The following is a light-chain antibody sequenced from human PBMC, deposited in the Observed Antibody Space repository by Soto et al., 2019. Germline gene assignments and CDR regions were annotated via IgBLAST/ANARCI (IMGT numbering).Light chain of an antibody. CDR2: GAS. Sequence: EVGLTQSPATLSLSPGGRAALSCKASQSVHNFLAWYQQKPGQAPRLLIYGASNRATGIPARFSGSGSGTDFTLTISSLEPEDFAVYYCQQRSNWTITFGQGTRLEIK. CDR1: QSVHNF. CDR3: QQRSNWTIT. J-gene: IGKJ5*01. V-gene: IGKV3-11*01.